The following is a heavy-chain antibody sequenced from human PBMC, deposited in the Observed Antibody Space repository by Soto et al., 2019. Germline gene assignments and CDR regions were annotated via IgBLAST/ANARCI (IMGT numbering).Heavy chain of an antibody. CDR1: GFTFSSYW. J-gene: IGHJ4*02. CDR3: ARIYCSGGSCYGPSDY. CDR2: IKQDGSEK. V-gene: IGHV3-7*05. D-gene: IGHD2-15*01. Sequence: PGGSLRLSCAASGFTFSSYWMSWVRQAPGKGLEWVANIKQDGSEKYYVDSVKGRFTISRDNAKNSLYLQMNSLRAEDTAVYYCARIYCSGGSCYGPSDYWGQGTLVTVSS.